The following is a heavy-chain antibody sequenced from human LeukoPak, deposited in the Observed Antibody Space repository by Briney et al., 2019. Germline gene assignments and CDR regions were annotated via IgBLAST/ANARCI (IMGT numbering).Heavy chain of an antibody. Sequence: GGSLRLSCAASGFTFSSYWMHWVRQAPGKGLVWVSRINSDGSGTTYADSVKGRFTISRDNARNTLYLQMNSLRAEDTAVYYCARALTWGLYYFDYWGQGTLVTVSS. V-gene: IGHV3-74*01. CDR1: GFTFSSYW. J-gene: IGHJ4*02. D-gene: IGHD3-16*01. CDR3: ARALTWGLYYFDY. CDR2: INSDGSGT.